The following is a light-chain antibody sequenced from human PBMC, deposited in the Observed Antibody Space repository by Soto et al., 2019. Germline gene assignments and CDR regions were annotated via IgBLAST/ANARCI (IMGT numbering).Light chain of an antibody. CDR3: TSYTITSPYV. CDR2: EVV. Sequence: QSVLTQPPSASGSPGQSVTISCTGTKNDIGVYDFVSWYQHHPGKAPRLIIYEVVQRPSGVPDRFSGSKSGNTASLTISGLQAEDEADYYCTSYTITSPYVFGTGTKVTVL. V-gene: IGLV2-18*02. J-gene: IGLJ1*01. CDR1: KNDIGVYDF.